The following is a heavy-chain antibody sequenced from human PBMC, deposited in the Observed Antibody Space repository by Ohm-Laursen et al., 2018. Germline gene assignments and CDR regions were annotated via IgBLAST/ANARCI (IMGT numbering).Heavy chain of an antibody. CDR2: ISGSGVNT. J-gene: IGHJ6*02. CDR3: AKALVRGHYYYGMDV. D-gene: IGHD3-10*01. V-gene: IGHV3-23*01. Sequence: SLRLSCAASGFTFSSYAITWVRQAPGKGLEWVSAISGSGVNTYYADSVKGRFTISRDNSKNTLFLQMNSLRAEDTAVYYCAKALVRGHYYYGMDVWGQGTTVTVSS. CDR1: GFTFSSYA.